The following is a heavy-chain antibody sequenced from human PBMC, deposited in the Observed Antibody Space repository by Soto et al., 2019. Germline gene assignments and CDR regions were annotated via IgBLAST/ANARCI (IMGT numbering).Heavy chain of an antibody. J-gene: IGHJ5*02. CDR1: GYTFTSYA. D-gene: IGHD3-3*01. CDR3: ARDPESVMYYDFWSGYWFDP. CDR2: INAGNGNT. Sequence: QVQLVQSGAEEKKPGASVKVSCKASGYTFTSYAMHWVRQAPGQRLEWMGWINAGNGNTKYSQKFQGRVTITRDTSASTAYMELSSLRSEDTAVYYSARDPESVMYYDFWSGYWFDPWGQGTLVTVSS. V-gene: IGHV1-3*05.